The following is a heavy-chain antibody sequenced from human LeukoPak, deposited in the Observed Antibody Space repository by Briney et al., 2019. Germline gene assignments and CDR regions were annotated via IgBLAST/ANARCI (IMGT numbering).Heavy chain of an antibody. CDR3: ARRGYDILTGSFYCGMDV. J-gene: IGHJ6*02. CDR1: GGSISSYY. Sequence: SETLSLTCTVSGGSISSYYWSWIRQPPGKGLEWIGYIYYSGSTNYNPSLKSRVTIAVETSKTQFSLKLSSVTAADTAVYYCARRGYDILTGSFYCGMDVWGQGTTVTVSS. V-gene: IGHV4-59*08. CDR2: IYYSGST. D-gene: IGHD3-9*01.